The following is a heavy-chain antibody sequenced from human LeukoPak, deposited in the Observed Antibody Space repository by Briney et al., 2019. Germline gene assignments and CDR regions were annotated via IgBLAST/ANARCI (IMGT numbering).Heavy chain of an antibody. Sequence: PSQTLSLTCTVSGGSISSGGYYWSWIRQHPGKGLEWIGYIYYSGSTYYNPSLKSRVTISVDTSKDQFSLKLSPVTAADTAVYYCARGGVTVVTIFDYWGQGTLVTVSS. CDR2: IYYSGST. CDR1: GGSISSGGYY. D-gene: IGHD2-21*02. V-gene: IGHV4-31*03. CDR3: ARGGVTVVTIFDY. J-gene: IGHJ4*02.